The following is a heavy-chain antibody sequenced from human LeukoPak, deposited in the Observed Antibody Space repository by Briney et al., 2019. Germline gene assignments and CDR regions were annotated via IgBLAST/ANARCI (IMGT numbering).Heavy chain of an antibody. V-gene: IGHV1-18*01. CDR1: GYTFTSYG. J-gene: IGHJ4*02. Sequence: GASVKVSCKASGYTFTSYGISWVRQAPGQRLEWMGWISAYNGNTNYAQNLQGRVTMTTDTSTSTVYMELRSLRSDDTAVYYCARFRVLSSSVDYWGQGTLVTVSS. CDR3: ARFRVLSSSVDY. CDR2: ISAYNGNT. D-gene: IGHD6-6*01.